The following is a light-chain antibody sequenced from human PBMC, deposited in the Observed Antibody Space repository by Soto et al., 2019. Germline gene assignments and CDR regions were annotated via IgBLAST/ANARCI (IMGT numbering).Light chain of an antibody. V-gene: IGLV1-40*01. CDR1: SSNIGAGND. Sequence: QLVLTQPPSVSGAPGQRVTISCTGSSSNIGAGNDVNWYQQLPGTAPKLLIYDNTNRPSGVPDRFSGSKSGTSASLAITGLQAEDEADYYCQSYDSSLSGVVFGGGTKLTVL. CDR2: DNT. J-gene: IGLJ2*01. CDR3: QSYDSSLSGVV.